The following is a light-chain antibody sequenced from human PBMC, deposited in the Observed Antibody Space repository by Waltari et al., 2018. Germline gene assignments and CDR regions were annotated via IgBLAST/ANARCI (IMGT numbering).Light chain of an antibody. CDR2: EVN. J-gene: IGLJ2*01. CDR1: SSDVGGYNS. CDR3: TSYAGSHNWV. Sequence: QSALTQPPSASGSPGQSVTIPCTGTSSDVGGYNSVSWYQHHPGKAPKLMISEVNKRPSGVPDRFSGSKSGNTASLTVSGLQADDEADYYCTSYAGSHNWVFGGGTKLTVL. V-gene: IGLV2-8*01.